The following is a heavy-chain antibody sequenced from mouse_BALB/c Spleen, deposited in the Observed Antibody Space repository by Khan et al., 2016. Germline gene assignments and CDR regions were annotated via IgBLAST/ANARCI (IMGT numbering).Heavy chain of an antibody. CDR2: IHYSTRT. J-gene: IGHJ2*01. Sequence: EVQLQESGPDLVKPSQSLSLTCTVTGYSITSGYSWHWIRQFPGNKLEWMGYIHYSTRTNYSPSLTSRISIPRDTSKNQFFLQLNSVTTEDTATYYCAGVTTGDFFDYWGQGTTLTVSS. V-gene: IGHV3-1*02. CDR1: GYSITSGYS. D-gene: IGHD2-2*01. CDR3: AGVTTGDFFDY.